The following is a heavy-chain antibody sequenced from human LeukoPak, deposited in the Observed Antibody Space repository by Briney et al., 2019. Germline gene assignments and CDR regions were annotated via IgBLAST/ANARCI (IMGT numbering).Heavy chain of an antibody. CDR2: IHSSGST. Sequence: SETLSLTCTVSGGSIRSYYWSWIRQPPGKKLEWIGYIHSSGSTSYNPSLRSRVAISADTSRNQVSLNLKFLTSADTAVYYCARDGGAPIYGLDVWGQGTAVTVSS. CDR1: GGSIRSYY. D-gene: IGHD3-16*01. J-gene: IGHJ6*02. V-gene: IGHV4-59*01. CDR3: ARDGGAPIYGLDV.